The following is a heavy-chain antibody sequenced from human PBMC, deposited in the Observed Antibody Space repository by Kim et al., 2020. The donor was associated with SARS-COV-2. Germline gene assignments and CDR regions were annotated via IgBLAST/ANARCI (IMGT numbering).Heavy chain of an antibody. CDR1: GFTFSGSA. CDR2: IRSKAKSYAT. D-gene: IGHD6-19*01. J-gene: IGHJ4*02. Sequence: GGSLRLSCAASGFTFSGSAMHWVRQASGKGLEWVGRIRSKAKSYATAYAASVKGRFTISRDDSKNTAYLQMNSLKTEDTAVYYCTRPNVAVAVPGYYFDYWGQGTLATVSS. V-gene: IGHV3-73*01. CDR3: TRPNVAVAVPGYYFDY.